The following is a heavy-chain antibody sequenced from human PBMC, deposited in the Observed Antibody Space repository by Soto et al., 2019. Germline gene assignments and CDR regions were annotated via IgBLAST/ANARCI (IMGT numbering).Heavy chain of an antibody. V-gene: IGHV1-2*02. D-gene: IGHD4-4*01. Sequence: QVQLVQSGADVRKTGASVKVSCKASGYPFSENHIHWVRQAPGQGLEWMGWLNPYSGATKYAPKFQGRVTMTRDTSISTSSMEVNGLKSDDTAFYYCATARRGTVSLLADWGQGTLVTVSS. CDR2: LNPYSGAT. CDR3: ATARRGTVSLLAD. J-gene: IGHJ4*01. CDR1: GYPFSENH.